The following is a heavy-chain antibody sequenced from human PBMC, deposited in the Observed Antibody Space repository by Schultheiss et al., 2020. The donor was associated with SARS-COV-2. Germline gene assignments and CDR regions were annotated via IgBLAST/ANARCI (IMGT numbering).Heavy chain of an antibody. J-gene: IGHJ6*03. D-gene: IGHD2-2*01. CDR1: GGSISSSNW. V-gene: IGHV4-4*02. CDR3: ARVTPAAELYYYYYYMDV. Sequence: SETLSLTCAVSGGSISSSNWWSWVRQPPGKGLEWIGEIYHSGSTNYNPSLKSRVTISVDKSKNQFSLKLSSVTAADTAVYYCARVTPAAELYYYYYYMDVWGKGTTVTVSS. CDR2: IYHSGST.